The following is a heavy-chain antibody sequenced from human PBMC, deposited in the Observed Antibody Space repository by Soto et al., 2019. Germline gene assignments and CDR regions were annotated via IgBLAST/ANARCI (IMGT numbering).Heavy chain of an antibody. V-gene: IGHV3-23*01. J-gene: IGHJ3*02. CDR3: AKARYCSGSSCYHGAFDI. Sequence: GGSLRLSCAASGFTFSSYAMSWVRQAPGKGLEWVSAISGSGGSTYYADSVKGRFTISRDNSKNTLYLQMNSLRAEDTAVYYWAKARYCSGSSCYHGAFDIWGQGTMVTVSS. CDR1: GFTFSSYA. CDR2: ISGSGGST. D-gene: IGHD2-15*01.